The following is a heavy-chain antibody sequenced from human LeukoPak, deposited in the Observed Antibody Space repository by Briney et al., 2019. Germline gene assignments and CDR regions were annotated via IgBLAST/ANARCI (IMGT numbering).Heavy chain of an antibody. J-gene: IGHJ4*02. CDR3: ARAEMVRGVSAFDY. D-gene: IGHD3-10*01. CDR2: IYYSGST. CDR1: GGSISSSSYY. V-gene: IGHV4-39*07. Sequence: PSETLSLTCTVSGGSISSSSYYWGWIRQPPGKGLEWIGSIYYSGSTYYNPSLKSRVTISVDTSKNQFSLKLSSVTAADTAVYYCARAEMVRGVSAFDYWGQGTLVTVSS.